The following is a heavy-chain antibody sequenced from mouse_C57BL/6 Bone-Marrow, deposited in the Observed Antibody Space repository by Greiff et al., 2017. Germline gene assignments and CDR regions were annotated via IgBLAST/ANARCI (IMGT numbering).Heavy chain of an antibody. CDR3: AKTLWSTTGYFDV. CDR2: IYPRSGNT. V-gene: IGHV1-81*01. Sequence: VQLQESGAELARPGASVKLSCKASGYTFTSYGISWVKQRTGQGLEWIGEIYPRSGNTYYNEKFKGKATLTADKSSSTAYMELRSLTSEDSAVYFCAKTLWSTTGYFDVWGTGTTVTVSS. D-gene: IGHD1-1*02. J-gene: IGHJ1*03. CDR1: GYTFTSYG.